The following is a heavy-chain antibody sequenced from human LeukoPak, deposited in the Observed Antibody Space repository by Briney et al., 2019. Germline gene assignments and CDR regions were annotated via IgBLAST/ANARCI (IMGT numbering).Heavy chain of an antibody. V-gene: IGHV3-9*01. CDR1: GFTFDDYA. J-gene: IGHJ6*03. CDR3: ARAAKVGIYYYYYMDV. Sequence: GGSLRLSCAASGFTFDDYAMHWVRQAPGKGLEWVSGISWNSGSIGYADSVKGRFTISRDNAKNSLYLQMNSLRAEDTALYYCARAAKVGIYYYYYMDVWGKGTTVTVSS. CDR2: ISWNSGSI. D-gene: IGHD6-25*01.